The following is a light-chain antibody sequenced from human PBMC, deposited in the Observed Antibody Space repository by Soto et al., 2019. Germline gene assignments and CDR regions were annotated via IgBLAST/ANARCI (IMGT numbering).Light chain of an antibody. CDR2: GAS. CDR1: ESVSIN. J-gene: IGKJ1*01. V-gene: IGKV3-20*01. Sequence: IVMTQSPATQSLSPGERANLSCRASESVSINLAWYQQKPGQTPRLLVYGASSRATGIPDRFSGSGSGTDFTLTISRLEPEDFAVYYCQQYGSSPRTCGQGTKVDI. CDR3: QQYGSSPRT.